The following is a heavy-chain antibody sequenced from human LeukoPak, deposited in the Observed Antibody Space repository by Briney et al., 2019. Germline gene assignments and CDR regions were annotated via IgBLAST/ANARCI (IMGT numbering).Heavy chain of an antibody. Sequence: GGSLRLSCAASGFTFSSYAMSWVRQAPGKGLEWVSAISGSGGSTYYADSVKGRFTISRDNAKNTLYLQMNSLRAEDTAAFYCGRGRPRVYSGYVIDYWGQGTPITVSS. J-gene: IGHJ4*02. CDR2: ISGSGGST. CDR1: GFTFSSYA. D-gene: IGHD5-12*01. V-gene: IGHV3-23*01. CDR3: GRGRPRVYSGYVIDY.